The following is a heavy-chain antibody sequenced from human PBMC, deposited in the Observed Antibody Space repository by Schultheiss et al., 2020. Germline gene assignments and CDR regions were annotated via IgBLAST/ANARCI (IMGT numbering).Heavy chain of an antibody. CDR3: ARIRDVVVVAATYNWFDP. CDR1: GFSLSTSGVG. J-gene: IGHJ5*02. V-gene: IGHV2-5*02. D-gene: IGHD2-15*01. CDR2: IYWDDDK. Sequence: SGPTLVKPTQTLTLTCTFSGFSLSTSGVGVGWIRQPPGKALEWLALIYWDDDKRYSPSLKSRLTITKDTSKNQVVLTMTNMDPVDTATYYCARIRDVVVVAATYNWFDPWGQGTLVTVSS.